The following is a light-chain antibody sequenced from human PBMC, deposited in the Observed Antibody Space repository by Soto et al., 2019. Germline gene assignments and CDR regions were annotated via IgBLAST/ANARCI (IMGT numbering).Light chain of an antibody. V-gene: IGLV1-44*01. J-gene: IGLJ2*01. Sequence: QSVLTQPPSASGTPGQRVTISCSGSSSNIGSNTVNWYQQLPGTAPKLLIYSNNQRHSGVPDRFSGSKSGTSASLAISGLQYEDEADYYCAAWDASLNGVVFGGGTQLTVL. CDR2: SNN. CDR3: AAWDASLNGVV. CDR1: SSNIGSNT.